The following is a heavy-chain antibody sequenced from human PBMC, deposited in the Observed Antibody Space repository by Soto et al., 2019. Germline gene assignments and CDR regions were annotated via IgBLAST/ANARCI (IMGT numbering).Heavy chain of an antibody. CDR2: ISAYNGNT. CDR3: ARDGSYDILTGQELYGMDV. CDR1: GYTFTSYG. V-gene: IGHV1-18*01. J-gene: IGHJ6*02. D-gene: IGHD3-9*01. Sequence: GASVKVFCKASGYTFTSYGISWGRQAPGQGLEWMGWISAYNGNTNYAQKLQGRVTMTTDTSTSTAYMELRSLRSDDTAVYYCARDGSYDILTGQELYGMDVWGQGTTVTAP.